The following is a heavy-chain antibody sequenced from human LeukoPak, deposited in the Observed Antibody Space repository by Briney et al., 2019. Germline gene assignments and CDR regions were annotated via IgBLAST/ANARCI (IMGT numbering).Heavy chain of an antibody. D-gene: IGHD6-19*01. CDR1: GYTFTGYY. CDR2: INPNSGGT. J-gene: IGHJ6*03. V-gene: IGHV1-2*02. Sequence: ASVKVSCKASGYTFTGYYMHWVRQAPGQGLEWMGWINPNSGGTNYAQKFQGRVTMTRDTSISTAYMELSRLRSDDTAVYYCARRAVPYYYYYMDVWGKGTTVTVSS. CDR3: ARRAVPYYYYYMDV.